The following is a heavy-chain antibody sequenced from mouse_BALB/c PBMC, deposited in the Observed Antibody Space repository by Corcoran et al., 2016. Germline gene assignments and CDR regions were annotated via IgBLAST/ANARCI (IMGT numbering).Heavy chain of an antibody. J-gene: IGHJ4*01. CDR2: INTYTGEP. Sequence: QIQLVQSGPELKKPGETVKISCKASGYTFTNYGMNWVKQAPGKGLKWMGWINTYTGEPTYADDFKGRFAFSLETSASTAYLQINNLKNEDTATFFCARYNGGYYGAMDYWGQGTSVTVSS. V-gene: IGHV9-3-1*01. CDR1: GYTFTNYG. CDR3: ARYNGGYYGAMDY. D-gene: IGHD2-3*01.